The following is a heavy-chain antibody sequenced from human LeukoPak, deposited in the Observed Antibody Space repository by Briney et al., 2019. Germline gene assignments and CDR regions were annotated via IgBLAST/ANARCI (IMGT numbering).Heavy chain of an antibody. CDR1: GFTFSSYS. V-gene: IGHV3-21*01. CDR3: ARLREMVTIRSAFDI. J-gene: IGHJ3*02. CDR2: ISSSSSYI. D-gene: IGHD5-24*01. Sequence: PGGSLRLSCAASGFTFSSYSMNWVRQAPGKGLEWVSSISSSSSYIYYADSVKGRFTISRDNAKNSLYLQMNSLRAEDTAVYYCARLREMVTIRSAFDIWGQGTMVTVSS.